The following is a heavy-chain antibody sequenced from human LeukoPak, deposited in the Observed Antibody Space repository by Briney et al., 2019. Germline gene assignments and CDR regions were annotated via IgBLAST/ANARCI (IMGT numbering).Heavy chain of an antibody. J-gene: IGHJ4*02. CDR2: IWYDGSNK. CDR1: GFTFSSYG. D-gene: IGHD6-19*01. Sequence: GGSLRLSCAASGFTFSSYGMHWVRQAPGKGLEWVAVIWYDGSNKYYADSVKGRFTISRDNSKNTLYLQMNSLRAEDTAVYYCARDSQGIAVLDYWGQGTLATVSS. CDR3: ARDSQGIAVLDY. V-gene: IGHV3-33*01.